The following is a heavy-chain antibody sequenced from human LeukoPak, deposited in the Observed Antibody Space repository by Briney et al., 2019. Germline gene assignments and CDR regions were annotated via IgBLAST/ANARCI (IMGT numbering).Heavy chain of an antibody. Sequence: SGGSLRLSCVASGFSFSSYGMHWVRQAPGKGLEWVAVISYDGSNKYYADSVKGRFTISRDNSKNTLYLQMNSLRAEDTAVYYCAKRGYYGSGRYFDYWGQGTLVTVSS. CDR1: GFSFSSYG. J-gene: IGHJ4*02. CDR2: ISYDGSNK. D-gene: IGHD3-10*01. CDR3: AKRGYYGSGRYFDY. V-gene: IGHV3-30*18.